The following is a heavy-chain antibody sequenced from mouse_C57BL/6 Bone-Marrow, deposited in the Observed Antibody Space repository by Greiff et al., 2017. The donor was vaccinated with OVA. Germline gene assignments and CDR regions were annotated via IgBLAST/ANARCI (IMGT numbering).Heavy chain of an antibody. Sequence: QVQLQQPGAELVKPGASVKLSCKASGYTFTSYWMHWVKQRPGQGLEWIGMIHPNSGSTNYNEKFKSKATLTVDKSSSTAYMQLSSLTSEDSAVYYCARYRNAYYAMDYWGQGTSVTVSS. CDR2: IHPNSGST. CDR3: ARYRNAYYAMDY. V-gene: IGHV1-64*01. J-gene: IGHJ4*01. CDR1: GYTFTSYW.